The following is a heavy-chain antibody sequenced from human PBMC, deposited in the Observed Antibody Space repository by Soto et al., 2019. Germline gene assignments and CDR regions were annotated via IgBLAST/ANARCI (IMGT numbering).Heavy chain of an antibody. CDR1: GLSFSSYS. CDR3: AREALSYCGGDCYPNWFDP. CDR2: ISSSSSTI. D-gene: IGHD2-21*02. J-gene: IGHJ5*02. Sequence: XESLRLSCAASGLSFSSYSKNWVRQAPGKGLEWVSYISSSSSTIYYADSVKGRFTISRDNAKNSLYLQMNSLRDEDTAVYYCAREALSYCGGDCYPNWFDPSRQGTLVTVSS. V-gene: IGHV3-48*02.